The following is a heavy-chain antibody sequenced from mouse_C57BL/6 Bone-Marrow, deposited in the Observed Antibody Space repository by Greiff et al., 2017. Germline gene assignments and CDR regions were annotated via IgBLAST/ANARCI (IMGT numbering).Heavy chain of an antibody. V-gene: IGHV1-58*01. CDR3: ARYDGSRYYYAMDY. D-gene: IGHD1-1*01. Sequence: DVHLVESGAELVRPGSSVKMSCKTSGYTFTSYGINWVKQRPGQGLEWIGYIYIGNGYTEYNEKFKGKATLTSDTSSSTAYMQLSSLTSGDAAIYFGARYDGSRYYYAMDYWGQGTAVTVSS. CDR1: GYTFTSYG. CDR2: IYIGNGYT. J-gene: IGHJ4*01.